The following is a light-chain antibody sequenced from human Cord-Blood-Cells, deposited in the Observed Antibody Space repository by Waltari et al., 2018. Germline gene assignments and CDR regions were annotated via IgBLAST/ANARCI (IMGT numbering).Light chain of an antibody. CDR1: QSVLYSSNNKNY. CDR3: QQYYSTPLT. CDR2: WAS. V-gene: IGKV4-1*01. Sequence: DIVMTQSPDSLALSLGGRATINCKSRQSVLYSSNNKNYLAWYQQKPGQPPKLLIYWASTRESGVPDRFSGSGSGTDFTLTISSLQAEDVAVYYCQQYYSTPLTFGGGTKVEIK. J-gene: IGKJ4*01.